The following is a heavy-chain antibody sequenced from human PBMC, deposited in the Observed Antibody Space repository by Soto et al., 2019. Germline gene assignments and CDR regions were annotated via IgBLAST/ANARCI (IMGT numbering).Heavy chain of an antibody. D-gene: IGHD6-19*01. CDR3: TTDYSSGWYDY. J-gene: IGHJ4*02. Sequence: GGSLRLSCTASGFTFGDYAVNWVRQGPGKGLEWVGFIRSKAYGGTTECAASVKGRFTISRDDSKNTLYLQMNSLKTEDTAVYFCTTDYSSGWYDYWGQGTLVTVSS. CDR2: IRSKAYGGTT. CDR1: GFTFGDYA. V-gene: IGHV3-49*04.